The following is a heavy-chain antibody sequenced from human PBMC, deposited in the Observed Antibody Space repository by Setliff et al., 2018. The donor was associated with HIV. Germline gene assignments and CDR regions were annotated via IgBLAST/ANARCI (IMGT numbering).Heavy chain of an antibody. Sequence: NPSETLSLTCTVSGGSISSGGYYWSWIRQHPGKGLEWIGYMYHSGSTHYNPSLKSRVTISVDTSKKQLSLKLSSVTAADTAVYYCARDSTDGSGFPGPPSFWGQGTQVTVSS. D-gene: IGHD3-22*01. CDR3: ARDSTDGSGFPGPPSF. CDR1: GGSISSGGYY. J-gene: IGHJ4*02. CDR2: MYHSGST. V-gene: IGHV4-31*03.